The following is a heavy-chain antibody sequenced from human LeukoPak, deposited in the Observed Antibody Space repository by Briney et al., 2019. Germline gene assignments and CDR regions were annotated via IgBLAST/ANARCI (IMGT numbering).Heavy chain of an antibody. V-gene: IGHV4-59*01. CDR3: AREVVSGWTNQQSNWFDP. Sequence: SETLSLTCTVSGGSISSYYWSWIRQPPGKGLEWIGYIYYSGSTNYNPSLKSRVTISVDTSKNQFSLKLSSVTAADTAVYYCAREVVSGWTNQQSNWFDPWGQGTLVTVSS. J-gene: IGHJ5*02. D-gene: IGHD6-19*01. CDR1: GGSISSYY. CDR2: IYYSGST.